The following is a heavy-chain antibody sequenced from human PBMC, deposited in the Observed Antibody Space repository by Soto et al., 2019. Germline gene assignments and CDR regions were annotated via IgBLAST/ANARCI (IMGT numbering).Heavy chain of an antibody. D-gene: IGHD5-18*01. Sequence: WASVKVSCKASGYTFSNYYIHWVRQAPGQGLEWMGIVNPNGYTSTLAQKFQGRLTVTSDTSTNTVYMDLGSLTPEDTAVYFCARDLHGAFTTMVYRGQGTLVTVSS. CDR2: VNPNGYTS. J-gene: IGHJ1*01. V-gene: IGHV1-46*01. CDR3: ARDLHGAFTTMVY. CDR1: GYTFSNYY.